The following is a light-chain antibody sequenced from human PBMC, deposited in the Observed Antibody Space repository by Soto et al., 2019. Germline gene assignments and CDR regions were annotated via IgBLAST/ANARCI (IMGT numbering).Light chain of an antibody. CDR1: SSDVGNYNL. J-gene: IGLJ1*01. V-gene: IGLV2-23*01. CDR2: EGS. Sequence: QSALTQPASVSGSPRQSITISCTGTSSDVGNYNLVSWYQQHPGKAPKLMIYEGSKRPSGVSNRFSGSKSGNTASLTISILQAEDEADYYCCSYAGSSTYVFGTGTKVTVL. CDR3: CSYAGSSTYV.